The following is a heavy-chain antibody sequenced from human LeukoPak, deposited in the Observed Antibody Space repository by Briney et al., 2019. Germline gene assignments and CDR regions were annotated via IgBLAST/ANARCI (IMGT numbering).Heavy chain of an antibody. D-gene: IGHD3-22*01. CDR2: INLSGST. V-gene: IGHV4-34*01. J-gene: IGHJ4*02. CDR1: GGSFSGYY. CDR3: ARGHYYDSSGYPY. Sequence: SETLSLTCAVYGGSFSGYYWSWIRQPPGKGLEWIGEINLSGSTNYNPSLKSRVTISVDTSKNQFSLKPSSVTAADTAVSYCARGHYYDSSGYPYWGQGTLVTVCS.